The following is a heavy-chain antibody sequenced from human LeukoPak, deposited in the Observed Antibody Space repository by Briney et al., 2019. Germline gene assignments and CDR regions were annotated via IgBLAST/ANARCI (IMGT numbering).Heavy chain of an antibody. CDR3: AKWGDYDVLTGYYVCDY. CDR2: ITGSGGNT. V-gene: IGHV3-23*01. CDR1: GFTFSNYA. J-gene: IGHJ4*02. Sequence: PGGSLRLSCAASGFTFSNYAMSWVRQAPGKGLEWVSAITGSGGNTYYADSVKGRFTISRDNSKNTLYLQMNSLRAEDTAVYYCAKWGDYDVLTGYYVCDYWGQGTLVTVSS. D-gene: IGHD3-9*01.